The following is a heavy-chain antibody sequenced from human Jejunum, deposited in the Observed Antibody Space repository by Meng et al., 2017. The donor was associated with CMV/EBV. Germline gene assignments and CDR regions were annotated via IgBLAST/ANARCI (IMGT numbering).Heavy chain of an antibody. D-gene: IGHD3-22*01. J-gene: IGHJ4*02. CDR1: GFSLSDQY. CDR2: SRNKANSYTT. V-gene: IGHV3-72*01. CDR3: ARVIYDSGNYYSDC. Sequence: SGFSLSDQYMDWVRQAPGKGLEWVGRSRNKANSYTTEYAASVKGRFTISRDESKNSLYLQMNSLETEDTADYYCARVIYDSGNYYSDCWGQGTLVTVSS.